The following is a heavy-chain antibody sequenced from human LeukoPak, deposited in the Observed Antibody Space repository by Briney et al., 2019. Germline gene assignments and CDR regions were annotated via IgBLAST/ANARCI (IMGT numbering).Heavy chain of an antibody. CDR1: GFTFSSYS. V-gene: IGHV3-21*01. CDR2: ISSSSSYI. CDR3: ARDWWTTVVGDVPVFDY. Sequence: KPGGSLRLSCAASGFTFSSYSMNWVRQAPGKGLEWVSSISSSSSYIYYADSVKGRFTISRDNAKNSLYLQMNSLRAEDTAVYYCARDWWTTVVGDVPVFDYWGQGTLVTVSS. D-gene: IGHD4-23*01. J-gene: IGHJ4*02.